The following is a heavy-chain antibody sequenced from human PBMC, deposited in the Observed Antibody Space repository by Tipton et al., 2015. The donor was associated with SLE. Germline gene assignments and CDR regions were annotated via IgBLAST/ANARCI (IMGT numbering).Heavy chain of an antibody. Sequence: SLRLSCAASGFTFDDYAMHWARQAPGKGLEWVSLISWDGGSTYYADSVKGRFTISRDNSKNSLYLQMNSLRAEDTAVYYCARGRSVVRSLADYWGQGTLVTVSS. CDR3: ARGRSVVRSLADY. CDR1: GFTFDDYA. J-gene: IGHJ4*02. V-gene: IGHV3-43D*04. CDR2: ISWDGGST. D-gene: IGHD4-23*01.